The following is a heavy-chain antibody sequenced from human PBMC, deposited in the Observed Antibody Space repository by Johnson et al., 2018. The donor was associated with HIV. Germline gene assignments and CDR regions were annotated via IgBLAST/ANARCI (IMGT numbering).Heavy chain of an antibody. D-gene: IGHD3-16*01. V-gene: IGHV3-13*01. J-gene: IGHJ3*01. Sequence: VQLVESGGGVVQPGRSLRLSCAASGFTFSSYDMHWVRQAPGKGLEWVSTIGTAGDTYYVGSVKGRFTISIENAKNSLYLQMNSLRAVDTAVFYCVRGSRYTHDNDDVFLLQAFDFWGQGTVVTVSS. CDR2: IGTAGDT. CDR3: VRGSRYTHDNDDVFLLQAFDF. CDR1: GFTFSSYD.